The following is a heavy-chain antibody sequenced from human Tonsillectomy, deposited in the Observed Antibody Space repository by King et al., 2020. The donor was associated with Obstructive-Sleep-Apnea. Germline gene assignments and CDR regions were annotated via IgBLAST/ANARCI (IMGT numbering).Heavy chain of an antibody. D-gene: IGHD2-15*01. V-gene: IGHV3-7*03. CDR2: IKGDESEK. J-gene: IGHJ4*02. CDR1: GFTFSSYW. CDR3: ARLRGECSGGSCLPPDY. Sequence: VQLVESGGGLVQPGGSLRLSCVASGFTFSSYWMTWVRHPPGRGLEWVANIKGDESEKYYLDSVKGRFTVSRDNARNSVYLQMNSLRVDDTGIYYCARLRGECSGGSCLPPDYWGQGTPVTVTS.